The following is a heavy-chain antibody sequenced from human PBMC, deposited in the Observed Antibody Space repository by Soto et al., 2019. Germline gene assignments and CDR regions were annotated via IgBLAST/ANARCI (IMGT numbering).Heavy chain of an antibody. Sequence: GXSVKVSCKASGYTFTSYDINWVRQATGQGLEWMGWMNPNSGNTGYAQKFQGRVTMTRNTSISTAYMELSSLRSEDTAVYYCARDIVVVPAAPGRFDPWGQGTLVTASS. CDR2: MNPNSGNT. CDR1: GYTFTSYD. V-gene: IGHV1-8*01. CDR3: ARDIVVVPAAPGRFDP. J-gene: IGHJ5*02. D-gene: IGHD2-2*01.